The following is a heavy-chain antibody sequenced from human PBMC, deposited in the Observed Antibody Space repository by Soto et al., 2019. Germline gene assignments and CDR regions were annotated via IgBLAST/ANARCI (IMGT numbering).Heavy chain of an antibody. D-gene: IGHD1-1*01. Sequence: LALTCAVSGASVRSYHWSWIRQAAGKGLEWIGRVQMSGTTNYNPSLKTRVTMSLDTSKNEVSLRMTSVTAADTAVYFCAKDRSTMRWFDPWGQGILVTVSS. CDR3: AKDRSTMRWFDP. CDR2: VQMSGTT. CDR1: GASVRSYH. V-gene: IGHV4-4*07. J-gene: IGHJ5*02.